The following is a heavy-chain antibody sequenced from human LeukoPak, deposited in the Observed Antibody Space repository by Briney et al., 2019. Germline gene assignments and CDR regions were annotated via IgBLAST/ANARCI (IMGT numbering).Heavy chain of an antibody. CDR1: GYTFTGYY. J-gene: IGHJ4*02. V-gene: IGHV1-2*02. Sequence: ASVKVSCKASGYTFTGYYMHWVRQAPGQGLEWMGWINPNSGGTNYAQKFQGRVTMTRDTSISTAYMELSRLRSDDTAVYYCAREGYRVRGVITNYDYWGQGTLVTVSS. D-gene: IGHD3-10*01. CDR3: AREGYRVRGVITNYDY. CDR2: INPNSGGT.